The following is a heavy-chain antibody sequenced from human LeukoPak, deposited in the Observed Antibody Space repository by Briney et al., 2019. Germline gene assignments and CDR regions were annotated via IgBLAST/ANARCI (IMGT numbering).Heavy chain of an antibody. CDR3: ARSGYDDAFDI. Sequence: SETLSLTCTVSGGSISSGDYYWSWIRQPPGKGLEWIGYIYHSGSTYYNPSLKSRVTISVDRSKNQFSLKLSSVTAADTAVYYCARSGYDDAFDIWGQGTMVTVSS. D-gene: IGHD5-12*01. CDR1: GGSISSGDYY. J-gene: IGHJ3*02. CDR2: IYHSGST. V-gene: IGHV4-30-2*01.